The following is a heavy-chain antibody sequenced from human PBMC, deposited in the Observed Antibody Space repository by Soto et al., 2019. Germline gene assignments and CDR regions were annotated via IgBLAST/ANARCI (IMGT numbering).Heavy chain of an antibody. CDR2: IWYDGSTK. Sequence: QVQVVESGGGVVQPGRSLRLSCAASGFTFSSHGMQWVRQAPGKGLEWVAVIWYDGSTKYYADSVKGRFTISRDDSKNMVDLQMNSLRSEDTAVYYCVRDGWYSFHAPYWGQGTLVTVSS. V-gene: IGHV3-33*01. CDR3: VRDGWYSFHAPY. CDR1: GFTFSSHG. D-gene: IGHD6-19*01. J-gene: IGHJ4*02.